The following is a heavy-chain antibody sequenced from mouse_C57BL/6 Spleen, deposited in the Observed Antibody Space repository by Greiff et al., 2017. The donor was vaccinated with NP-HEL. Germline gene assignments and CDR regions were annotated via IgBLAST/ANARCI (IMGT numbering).Heavy chain of an antibody. CDR3: ARTTVVAGGDY. CDR1: GYAFSSSW. V-gene: IGHV1-82*01. J-gene: IGHJ2*01. D-gene: IGHD1-1*01. CDR2: IYPGDGDT. Sequence: QVQLQQSGPELVKPGASVKISCKASGYAFSSSWMNWVKQRPGKGLEWIGRIYPGDGDTNYNGKFKGKATLTADKSSSTAYMQLSSLTSEDSAVYFCARTTVVAGGDYWGQGTTLTVSS.